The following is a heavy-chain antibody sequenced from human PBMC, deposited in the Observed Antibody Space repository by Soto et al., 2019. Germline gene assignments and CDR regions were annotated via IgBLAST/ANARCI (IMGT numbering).Heavy chain of an antibody. D-gene: IGHD5-12*01. J-gene: IGHJ4*02. CDR2: IYHSGT. V-gene: IGHV4-61*01. Sequence: SETLSLTCSVSGGSVSSGSYYWSWIRQPPGKGLEWIGYIYHSGTNYNPSLRSRVTISVDTSKNQFSLKLSSVTEADTAVYYCATDVDSGYDWLYWGQGTLVT. CDR1: GGSVSSGSYY. CDR3: ATDVDSGYDWLY.